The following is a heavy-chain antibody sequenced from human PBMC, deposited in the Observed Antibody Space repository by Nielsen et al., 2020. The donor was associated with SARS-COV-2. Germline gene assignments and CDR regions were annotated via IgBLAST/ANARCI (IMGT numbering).Heavy chain of an antibody. CDR3: ATLNYYGSGSYEG. J-gene: IGHJ4*02. CDR1: GFTFSNAW. CDR2: IKQDGSEK. Sequence: GESLKISCAASGFTFSNAWMSWVRQAPGKGLEWVANIKQDGSEKYYVDSVKGRFTISRDNAKNSLYLQMNSLRAEDTAVYYCATLNYYGSGSYEGWGQGTLVTVSS. V-gene: IGHV3-7*03. D-gene: IGHD3-10*01.